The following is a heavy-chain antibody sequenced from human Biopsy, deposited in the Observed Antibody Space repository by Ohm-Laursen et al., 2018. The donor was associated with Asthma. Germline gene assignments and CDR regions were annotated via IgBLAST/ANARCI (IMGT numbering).Heavy chain of an antibody. D-gene: IGHD3-10*01. CDR1: GYTFNSAG. J-gene: IGHJ6*02. CDR2: IGVYNGNT. V-gene: IGHV1-18*01. Sequence: SSVKVSCKTSGYTFNSAGITWVRQAPGQGLEWMGWIGVYNGNTKVAQKLQDRVTMITDTSTSTAYMELRSLRSNDTAVYFCARAVDYSHYYGIDVWGQGTTVTVS. CDR3: ARAVDYSHYYGIDV.